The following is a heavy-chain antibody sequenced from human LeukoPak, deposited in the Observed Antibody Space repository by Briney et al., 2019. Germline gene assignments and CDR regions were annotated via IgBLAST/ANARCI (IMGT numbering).Heavy chain of an antibody. Sequence: PSETLSLTCTVSGGSISSSSYYWGWIRQPPGKGLEWIGEINHSGSTNYNPSLKSRVTISVDTSKNQFSLKLSSVTAADTAVYYCARGVGDYPRYFQHWGQGTLVTVSS. CDR2: INHSGST. CDR1: GGSISSSSYY. V-gene: IGHV4-39*07. J-gene: IGHJ1*01. CDR3: ARGVGDYPRYFQH. D-gene: IGHD4-17*01.